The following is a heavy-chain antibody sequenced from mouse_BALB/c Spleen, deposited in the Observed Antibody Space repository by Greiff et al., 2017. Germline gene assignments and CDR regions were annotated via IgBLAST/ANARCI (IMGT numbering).Heavy chain of an antibody. Sequence: EVHLVESGPGLVKPSQSLSLTCTVTGYSITSDYAWNWIRQFPGNQLEWMGYISYSGSTSYNPSLKSRISITRDTSKNQFFLQLNSVTTADTATYDCARRGGNYSWFAYWGQGTLVTVSA. CDR1: GYSITSDYA. V-gene: IGHV3-2*02. CDR3: ARRGGNYSWFAY. D-gene: IGHD2-1*01. J-gene: IGHJ3*01. CDR2: ISYSGST.